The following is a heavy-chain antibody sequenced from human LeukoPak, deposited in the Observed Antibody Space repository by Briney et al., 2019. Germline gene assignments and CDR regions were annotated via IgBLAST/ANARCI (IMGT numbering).Heavy chain of an antibody. J-gene: IGHJ6*02. Sequence: ASVKVSCKASGYTFTSYGISWVRQAPGQGLEWMGWISAYNGNTNYAQKFQGRVTMTRNTSISTAYMELSSPRSEDTAVYYCARGYGYLGMDVWGQGTTVTVSS. CDR1: GYTFTSYG. CDR2: ISAYNGNT. D-gene: IGHD5-18*01. CDR3: ARGYGYLGMDV. V-gene: IGHV1-18*01.